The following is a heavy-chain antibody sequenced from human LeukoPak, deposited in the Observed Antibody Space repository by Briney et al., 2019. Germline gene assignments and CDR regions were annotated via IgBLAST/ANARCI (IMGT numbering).Heavy chain of an antibody. D-gene: IGHD1-26*01. V-gene: IGHV1-58*01. J-gene: IGHJ4*02. CDR3: AKDVGKWESLHFFDY. Sequence: GASVKVSCKASGFTFTSSTVQWVRQARGQRLEWIGWIVVGSGNTNYAQKFQERVTITRDMSTSTAYMELSSLRGDDTAVYYCAKDVGKWESLHFFDYWGQGTLVTVSS. CDR2: IVVGSGNT. CDR1: GFTFTSST.